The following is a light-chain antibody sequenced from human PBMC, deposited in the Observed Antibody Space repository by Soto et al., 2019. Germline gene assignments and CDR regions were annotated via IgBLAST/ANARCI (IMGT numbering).Light chain of an antibody. J-gene: IGLJ3*02. Sequence: QSVLTQPPSVSGAPGQRVTISCTGSSSNIGAGDDAHWYQQLPGTAPKLLIYGDSNRPSGVPDRFSGSKSGTSASLAITGLQAEDEADYYCQSYDSSLRGYWVFGGGTKLTVL. CDR1: SSNIGAGDD. CDR2: GDS. CDR3: QSYDSSLRGYWV. V-gene: IGLV1-40*01.